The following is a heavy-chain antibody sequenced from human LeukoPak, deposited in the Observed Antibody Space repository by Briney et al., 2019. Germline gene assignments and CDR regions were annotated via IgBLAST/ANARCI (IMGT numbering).Heavy chain of an antibody. CDR1: GDSVSSNSAA. CDR2: TYYRSKWYN. D-gene: IGHD6-19*01. CDR3: ARDRAGTYYYYYYMDV. Sequence: SQTLSLTCAISGDSVSSNSAAWNWIRQSPSRGLEWLGRTYYRSKWYNDYAVSVKSRITINPDTSKNQFSLPLDSVTPEDTAVYYCARDRAGTYYYYYYMDVWGKGTTVTVSS. V-gene: IGHV6-1*01. J-gene: IGHJ6*03.